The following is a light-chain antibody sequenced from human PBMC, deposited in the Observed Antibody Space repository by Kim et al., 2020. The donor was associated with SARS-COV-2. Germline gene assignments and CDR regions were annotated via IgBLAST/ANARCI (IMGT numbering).Light chain of an antibody. CDR1: SSNIGRRS. V-gene: IGLV1-44*01. J-gene: IGLJ1*01. Sequence: GQGVTISCSGSSSNIGRRSVNWFLQLPGTTPKLLIYNDNQRPSGVSDRFSGSRSGTSASLAISGLQSEDGADFYCATWDDSLNAYVFGTGTKVTVL. CDR3: ATWDDSLNAYV. CDR2: NDN.